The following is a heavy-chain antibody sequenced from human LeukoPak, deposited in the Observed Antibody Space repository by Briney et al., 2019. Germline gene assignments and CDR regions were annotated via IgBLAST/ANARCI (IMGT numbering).Heavy chain of an antibody. CDR2: INSDGSYT. D-gene: IGHD4-17*01. CDR1: GFTFSRYW. CDR3: ARPSIDYGDYLLIQNAFDI. Sequence: GGSLRLSCAASGFTFSRYWMHWVRQAPGKGLVWVSRINSDGSYTSYADSVKGRFTISRDNSKNTLYLQMNSLRAEDTAVYYCARPSIDYGDYLLIQNAFDIWGQGTMVTVSS. J-gene: IGHJ3*02. V-gene: IGHV3-74*01.